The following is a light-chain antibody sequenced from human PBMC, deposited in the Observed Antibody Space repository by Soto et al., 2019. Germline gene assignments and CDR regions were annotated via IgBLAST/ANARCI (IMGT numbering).Light chain of an antibody. CDR3: CSYVAGGTYV. CDR2: EGG. J-gene: IGLJ1*01. V-gene: IGLV2-23*01. CDR1: NNDVGGYNF. Sequence: QSVLTQPASVSGSPGQSITISCTGTNNDVGGYNFVSWYQQQPGKAPKLLISEGGKRPSGVSSRFSNSKSGNTASLTISGLQAEDEVEYYCCSYVAGGTYVFGTGTKVTVL.